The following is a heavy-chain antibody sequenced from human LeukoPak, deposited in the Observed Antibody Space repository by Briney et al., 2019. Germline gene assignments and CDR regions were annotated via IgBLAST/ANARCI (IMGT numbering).Heavy chain of an antibody. D-gene: IGHD2-15*01. CDR2: IYYSGST. J-gene: IGHJ6*03. V-gene: IGHV4-39*07. CDR1: GGSISSNNYY. CDR3: ARVGCSGGSCYDDYYYYMDV. Sequence: SETLSLTCTVSGGSISSNNYYWGWIRQPPGKGLEWIGSIYYSGSTYYNPSLKSRVTISVDTSKNQFSLKLSSVTAADTAVYFCARVGCSGGSCYDDYYYYMDVWGKGTTVTVSS.